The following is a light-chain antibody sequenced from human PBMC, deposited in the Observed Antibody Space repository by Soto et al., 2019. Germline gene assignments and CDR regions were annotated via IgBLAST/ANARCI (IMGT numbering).Light chain of an antibody. Sequence: EIVLTQSPGTLSLSPGERATLSCRASLSVTSNFIAWYQQKPGQAPRLLLYDASNRATGIPDRFRGSGSGTDFSLTISRLEPEDLAVYYCQQDGSSVWTFGQGTKVEIK. CDR2: DAS. J-gene: IGKJ1*01. V-gene: IGKV3-20*01. CDR1: LSVTSNF. CDR3: QQDGSSVWT.